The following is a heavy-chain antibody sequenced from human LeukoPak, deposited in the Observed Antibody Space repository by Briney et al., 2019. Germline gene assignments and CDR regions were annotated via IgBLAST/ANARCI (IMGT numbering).Heavy chain of an antibody. CDR2: ISWDGGSI. CDR1: GFTFDDYA. J-gene: IGHJ4*02. V-gene: IGHV3-43D*03. CDR3: AKDLTYYYDSSGYYTFDY. Sequence: GGSLRLSCVASGFTFDDYAMHWVRQAPGKGLEWVSVISWDGGSIDYADSVKGRLTISRDNSKNSLYLQMNSLRAEDTAVYYCAKDLTYYYDSSGYYTFDYWGQGTLVTVSS. D-gene: IGHD3-22*01.